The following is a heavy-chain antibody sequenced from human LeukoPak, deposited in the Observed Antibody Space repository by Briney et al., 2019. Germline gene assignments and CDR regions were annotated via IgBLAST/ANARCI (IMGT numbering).Heavy chain of an antibody. CDR1: GFTFSSYA. D-gene: IGHD6-13*01. CDR3: AKGLSSSSSWYVVDY. Sequence: GGSLRLSCAASGFTFSSYAMSWVRQAPGKGLEWVSAISGSGGSTYYADSVKGRFTISRDNSKNTLYLQMNSLRAEGTAVYYCAKGLSSSSSWYVVDYWGQGTLVTVSS. J-gene: IGHJ4*02. CDR2: ISGSGGST. V-gene: IGHV3-23*01.